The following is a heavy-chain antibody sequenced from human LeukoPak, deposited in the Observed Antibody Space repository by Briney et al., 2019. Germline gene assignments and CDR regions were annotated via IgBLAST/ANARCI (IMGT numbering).Heavy chain of an antibody. V-gene: IGHV4-34*01. CDR1: GGSFSGYY. CDR2: INHSGST. CDR3: ARGLGEWLRFGRFDY. J-gene: IGHJ4*02. D-gene: IGHD5-12*01. Sequence: SETLSLTCAVYGGSFSGYYWSWIRQPPGKGLERIGEINHSGSTNYNPSLKSRVTISVDTSKNQFSLKLSSVTAADTAVYYCARGLGEWLRFGRFDYWGQGTLVTVSS.